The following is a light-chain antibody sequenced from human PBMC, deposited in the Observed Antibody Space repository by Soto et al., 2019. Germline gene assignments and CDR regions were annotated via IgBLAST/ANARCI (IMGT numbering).Light chain of an antibody. CDR1: SSDVGSYNL. CDR2: EGS. Sequence: QSALTQPASVSGSPGQSITISCTGTSSDVGSYNLVSWYQQHPGKAPKLLIYEGSKRPSGVSNRFSGSKSGNTASLTISGLQAEGEADYYCCSYARSSTWVFGGGTKLTVL. CDR3: CSYARSSTWV. J-gene: IGLJ3*02. V-gene: IGLV2-23*01.